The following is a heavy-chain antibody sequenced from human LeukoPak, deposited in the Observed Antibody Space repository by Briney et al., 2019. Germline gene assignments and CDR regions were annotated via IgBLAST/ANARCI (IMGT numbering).Heavy chain of an antibody. J-gene: IGHJ6*03. CDR1: GGSISSSHYY. V-gene: IGHV4-39*07. CDR3: ARVLPVVTAEGYMDV. CDR2: IYYTGNT. Sequence: SETLSLTCDVSGGSISSSHYYWAWIRQSPGKGLEWMGTIYYTGNTYFNPSLRSRLTMSVDTSKNQFSLKLTSVTAADTAVYYCARVLPVVTAEGYMDVWGQGTTVTVSS. D-gene: IGHD2-8*02.